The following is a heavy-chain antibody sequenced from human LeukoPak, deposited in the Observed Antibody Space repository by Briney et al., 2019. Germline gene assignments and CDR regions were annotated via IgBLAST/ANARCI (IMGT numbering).Heavy chain of an antibody. CDR3: AKDHHDSSLLLDY. D-gene: IGHD3-3*01. V-gene: IGHV3-30*02. CDR2: IRYDGSNK. CDR1: GFTFSSYG. Sequence: GGSLRLSCAASGFTFSSYGVHWVRQAPGKGLEWVAFIRYDGSNKYYADSVKGRFTISRDNSKNTLYLQMNSLRAEDTAVYYCAKDHHDSSLLLDYWGQGTLVTVSS. J-gene: IGHJ4*02.